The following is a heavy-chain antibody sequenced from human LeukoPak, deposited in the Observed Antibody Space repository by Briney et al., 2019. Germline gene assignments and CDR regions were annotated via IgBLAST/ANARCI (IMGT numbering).Heavy chain of an antibody. D-gene: IGHD2-2*01. CDR3: ARDSTIASAMDA. J-gene: IGHJ6*02. V-gene: IGHV1-2*04. CDR2: INPNSGGT. Sequence: GASVKVSCKASGYTFTGYYIHWVRQAPGQGLEWMGWINPNSGGTDYAQKFQGWVTMTRDTSINTVYMELSRLKSADTAVYFCARDSTIASAMDAWGQGTTVTVSS. CDR1: GYTFTGYY.